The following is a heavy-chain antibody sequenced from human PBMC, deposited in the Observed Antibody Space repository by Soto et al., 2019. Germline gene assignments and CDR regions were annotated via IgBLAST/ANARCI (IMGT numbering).Heavy chain of an antibody. Sequence: SQTLSLTCAISWDSVSSNSAACNWIRQSPSRGLEWLGRTYYRSKWYSDYAVSVKSRLTINPDTSKNQFSLQLSSVTPEDTAVYYCARGYSYGLNYWGQGTLVTVSS. D-gene: IGHD5-18*01. CDR2: TYYRSKWYS. CDR3: ARGYSYGLNY. V-gene: IGHV6-1*01. CDR1: WDSVSSNSAA. J-gene: IGHJ4*02.